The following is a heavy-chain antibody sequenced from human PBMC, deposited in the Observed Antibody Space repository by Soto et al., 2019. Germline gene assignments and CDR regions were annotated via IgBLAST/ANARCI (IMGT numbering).Heavy chain of an antibody. CDR2: ISYDGSNK. J-gene: IGHJ4*02. D-gene: IGHD3-22*01. CDR3: ARGWNYYDSSGPIDY. V-gene: IGHV3-30-3*01. CDR1: GFTFSSYA. Sequence: PGGSLRLSCAASGFTFSSYAMHWVRQAPGKGLEWVAVISYDGSNKYYADSVKGRFTISRDNSKNTLYLQMNSLRAEDTAVYYCARGWNYYDSSGPIDYWGQGXLVTVYS.